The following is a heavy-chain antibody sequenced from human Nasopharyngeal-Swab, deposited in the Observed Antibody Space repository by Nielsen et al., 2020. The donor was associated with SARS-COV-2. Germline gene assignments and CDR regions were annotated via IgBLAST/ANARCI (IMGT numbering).Heavy chain of an antibody. J-gene: IGHJ4*02. D-gene: IGHD3-3*01. Sequence: WIRQPPAQGLEWVSSISSSSSYRYYADSVKGRFTISRDNAKNSLYLQMNSLRAEDTAVYYCARDFMALRFLEWAKAGGLDYWGQGTLVTVSS. CDR3: ARDFMALRFLEWAKAGGLDY. CDR2: ISSSSSYR. V-gene: IGHV3-21*01.